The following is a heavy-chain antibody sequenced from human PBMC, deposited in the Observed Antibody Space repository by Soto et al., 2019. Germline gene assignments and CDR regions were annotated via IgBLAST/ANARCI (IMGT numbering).Heavy chain of an antibody. CDR1: GGTFSSYA. CDR2: IIPIFGTA. V-gene: IGHV1-69*13. D-gene: IGHD3-16*01. J-gene: IGHJ6*02. CDR3: AGDSVWTNQRTSYYYGMDV. Sequence: SVKVSCKASGGTFSSYAISWVRQAPGQGLEWMGGIIPIFGTANYAQKFQGRVTITADESTSTAYMELSSLRSEDTAVYYCAGDSVWTNQRTSYYYGMDVWGQGTTVTVSS.